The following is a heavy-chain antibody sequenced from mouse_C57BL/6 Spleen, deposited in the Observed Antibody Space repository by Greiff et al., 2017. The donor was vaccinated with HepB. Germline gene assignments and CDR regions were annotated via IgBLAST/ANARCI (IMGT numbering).Heavy chain of an antibody. V-gene: IGHV5-4*01. CDR1: GFTFSSYA. CDR2: ISDGGSYT. J-gene: IGHJ2*01. Sequence: EVKLMESGGGLVKPGGSLKLSCAASGFTFSSYAMSWVRQTPEKRLEWVATISDGGSYTYYPDNVKGRFTISRDNAKNNLYLQMSHLKSEDTAMYYCAREQGYLDYWGQGTTLTVSS. CDR3: AREQGYLDY.